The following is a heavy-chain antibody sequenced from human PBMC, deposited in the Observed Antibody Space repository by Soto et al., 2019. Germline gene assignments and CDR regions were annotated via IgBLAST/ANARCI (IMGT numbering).Heavy chain of an antibody. Sequence: QVQLVQSGAEVKKPGASVKVSCKASGYTFTGYYMHWVRQAPGQGLEWMGWINPNRGGTNYAQKFQGWVTMTRDTSISTAYMELSRLRSDDTAVYYCARTCSGGSCFFDDWGQGTLVTVSS. CDR2: INPNRGGT. CDR3: ARTCSGGSCFFDD. D-gene: IGHD2-15*01. CDR1: GYTFTGYY. V-gene: IGHV1-2*04. J-gene: IGHJ4*02.